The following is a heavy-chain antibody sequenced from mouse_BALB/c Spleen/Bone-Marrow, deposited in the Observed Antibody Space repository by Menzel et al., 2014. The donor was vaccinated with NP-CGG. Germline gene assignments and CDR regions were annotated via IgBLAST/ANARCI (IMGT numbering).Heavy chain of an antibody. Sequence: QVQLQQSGPGLVAPSQSLSITCTVSGFSLSSYGVHWVRQPPGKGLEWLGGILAGGSTNYNSALMAKLSISKDNSKSQVFLKMNSLQTDDTAMYYCARPYYYGSNYAMDYWGQGTSVTVSS. CDR3: ARPYYYGSNYAMDY. V-gene: IGHV2-9*02. CDR2: ILAGGST. D-gene: IGHD1-1*01. J-gene: IGHJ4*01. CDR1: GFSLSSYG.